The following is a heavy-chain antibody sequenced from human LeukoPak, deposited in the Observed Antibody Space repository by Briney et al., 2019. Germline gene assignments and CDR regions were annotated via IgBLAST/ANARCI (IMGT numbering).Heavy chain of an antibody. D-gene: IGHD3-10*01. J-gene: IGHJ4*02. CDR3: GRDFTGFFDY. CDR2: IKDDGREK. V-gene: IGHV3-7*03. CDR1: GFTFSRYW. Sequence: AGGSLRLSCAASGFTFSRYWVTWVRQAPGKGLEWVANIKDDGREKNYVDSVKGRFTISRDNAKNSMYLQMDSLRVEDTADYYCGRDFTGFFDYWGQGTLVTVSS.